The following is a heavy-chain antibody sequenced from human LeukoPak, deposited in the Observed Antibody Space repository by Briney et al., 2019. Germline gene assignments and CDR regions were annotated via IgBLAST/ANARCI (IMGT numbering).Heavy chain of an antibody. D-gene: IGHD3-22*01. CDR1: GYTFTSYG. V-gene: IGHV1-18*01. CDR2: ISAYNGNT. J-gene: IGHJ4*02. Sequence: RASVKVSCKASGYTFTSYGISWVRQAPGQGLEWMGWISAYNGNTNYAQKLQGRVTMTTDTSTSTAYMELRSLRSDDTAVYYCARDSTTYYYDSSGYFIFDYWGQGTLVTVSS. CDR3: ARDSTTYYYDSSGYFIFDY.